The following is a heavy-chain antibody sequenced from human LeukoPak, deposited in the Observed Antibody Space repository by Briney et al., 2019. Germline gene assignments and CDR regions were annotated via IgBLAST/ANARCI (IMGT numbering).Heavy chain of an antibody. CDR1: GFTFSTYA. J-gene: IGHJ3*02. V-gene: IGHV3-30-3*01. Sequence: GGSLRLSCAASGFTFSTYAMHGVRQAPGKGLEWVAVISYDGSNKYYAESVKGRFTISRDNAKNSLYLQMNSLRDEDTAVYYCARECLMVGVYDAFDIWGQGTMVTVSS. CDR2: ISYDGSNK. CDR3: ARECLMVGVYDAFDI. D-gene: IGHD1-26*01.